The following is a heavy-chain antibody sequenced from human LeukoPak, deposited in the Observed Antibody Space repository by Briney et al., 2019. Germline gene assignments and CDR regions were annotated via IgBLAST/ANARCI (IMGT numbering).Heavy chain of an antibody. CDR3: ARDSVYSSGWYGPDDAFDI. J-gene: IGHJ3*02. CDR1: GFTFSSYS. V-gene: IGHV3-48*04. D-gene: IGHD6-19*01. CDR2: ISSSSSTI. Sequence: PGGSLRLSCAASGFTFSSYSMNWVRQAPGKGLEWVSYISSSSSTIYYADSVKGRFTISRDNAKNSLYLQMNSLRAEDTAVYYCARDSVYSSGWYGPDDAFDIWGQGTMVTVSS.